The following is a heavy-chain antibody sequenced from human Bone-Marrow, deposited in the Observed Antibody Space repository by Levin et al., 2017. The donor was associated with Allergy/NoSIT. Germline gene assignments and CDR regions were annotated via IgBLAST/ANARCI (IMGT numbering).Heavy chain of an antibody. CDR2: IFLGDSDS. CDR1: GHNITNYW. J-gene: IGHJ5*02. CDR3: GTHVGGWDSTPNWFDP. Sequence: PGGSLRLSCKGSGHNITNYWLGWVRQMPGKGLEWMGSIFLGDSDSRYSPSFQGQVTMSADKSISTAYLQWSSLKASDTAMYYCGTHVGGWDSTPNWFDPWGQGTLVTV. V-gene: IGHV5-51*01. D-gene: IGHD6-19*01.